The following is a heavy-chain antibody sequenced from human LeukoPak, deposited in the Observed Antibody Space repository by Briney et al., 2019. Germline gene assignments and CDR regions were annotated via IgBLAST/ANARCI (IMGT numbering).Heavy chain of an antibody. CDR1: GFTFSSYA. J-gene: IGHJ4*02. CDR2: ISSNGGST. CDR3: VKGPLDYGVYFDY. V-gene: IGHV3-64D*09. Sequence: GGSLRLSCSASGFTFSSYAMHWVRQAPGKGLEYVPAISSNGGSTYYADSVKGRFTISRDNSKNTLYLQMSSLRAEDTAVYYCVKGPLDYGVYFDYWGQGTLVTVSS. D-gene: IGHD4-17*01.